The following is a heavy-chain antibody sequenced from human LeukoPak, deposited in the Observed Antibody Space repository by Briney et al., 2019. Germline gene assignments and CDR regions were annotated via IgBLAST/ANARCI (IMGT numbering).Heavy chain of an antibody. V-gene: IGHV3-9*01. CDR1: GFTFDDYA. CDR2: ISWNSGII. J-gene: IGHJ4*02. Sequence: GGSLRLSCAASGFTFDDYAMHWVRQVPGKGRDWVAGISWNSGIIVYADSVKGRFTISRDSAKNSLYLQMNSLRAEDTAVYYCARGLRGQRAYYFDYWGQGTLVTVSS. CDR3: ARGLRGQRAYYFDY.